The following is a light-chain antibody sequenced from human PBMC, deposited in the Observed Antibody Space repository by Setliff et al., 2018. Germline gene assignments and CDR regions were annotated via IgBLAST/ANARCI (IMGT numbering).Light chain of an antibody. CDR2: AVS. CDR3: NAYTSGSTYV. V-gene: IGLV2-14*03. CDR1: SSDVGSYDL. Sequence: QSALAQPAPVSGSPGQSITISCSGTSSDVGSYDLVSWYQQHPGKAPKLIIYAVSDRPSGVSNRFSGSKSGNTASLTISGLQTEDEADYYCNAYTSGSTYVFGTGTKV. J-gene: IGLJ1*01.